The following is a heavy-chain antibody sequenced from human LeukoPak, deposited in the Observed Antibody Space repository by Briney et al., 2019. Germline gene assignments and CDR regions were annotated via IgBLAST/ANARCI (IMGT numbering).Heavy chain of an antibody. CDR3: AKDSEIKFEIDY. Sequence: ASVKVSCKASGYTFTSFGISWVRQAPGQGLEWVGWTSPYNGNTNYARKFQGRVTMTTDTSTSTAYMELRSLRSDDTAVYYCAKDSEIKFEIDYWGQGTLVTVSS. V-gene: IGHV1-18*01. CDR1: GYTFTSFG. D-gene: IGHD1-26*01. CDR2: TSPYNGNT. J-gene: IGHJ4*02.